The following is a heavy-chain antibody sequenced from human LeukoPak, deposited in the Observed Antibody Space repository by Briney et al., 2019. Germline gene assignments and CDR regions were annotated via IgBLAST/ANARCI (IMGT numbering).Heavy chain of an antibody. CDR2: IYYSGST. J-gene: IGHJ4*02. D-gene: IGHD6-19*01. CDR1: GGSISSYY. V-gene: IGHV4-59*01. CDR3: ARATSSGLVSY. Sequence: PSETLSLTCTVSGGSISSYYWSWIRQPPGKGLEWIGYIYYSGSTNYNPSLKSRVTISVDTSKNQFSLKLSSVTAADTAVYYCARATSSGLVSYWGQGTLVTVSS.